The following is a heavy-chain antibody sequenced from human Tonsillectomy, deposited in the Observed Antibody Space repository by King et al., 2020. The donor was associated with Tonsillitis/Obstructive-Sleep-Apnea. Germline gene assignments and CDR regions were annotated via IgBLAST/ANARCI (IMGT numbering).Heavy chain of an antibody. D-gene: IGHD6-19*01. CDR1: GGSFSDYY. CDR2: INHSGTT. J-gene: IGHJ4*02. Sequence: VQLQQWGAGLLKPSETLSLTCAVHGGSFSDYYWSWIRQPPGKGLEWIGEINHSGTTNYSPSLKSRVTISVDTSKNQFSLRLSSVTAADTALYYCARGTKPPEQWLIPTGSNYFDYWGQGTLVTVSS. CDR3: ARGTKPPEQWLIPTGSNYFDY. V-gene: IGHV4-34*01.